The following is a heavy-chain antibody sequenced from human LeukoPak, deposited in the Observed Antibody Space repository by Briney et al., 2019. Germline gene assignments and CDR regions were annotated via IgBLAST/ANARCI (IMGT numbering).Heavy chain of an antibody. CDR2: IYYSGST. D-gene: IGHD6-13*01. CDR3: ATGYSSSWYHPHYFDY. V-gene: IGHV4-59*08. CDR1: GGSISSYY. J-gene: IGHJ4*02. Sequence: SETLSLTCTVSGGSISSYYWSWIRQPPGKGLEWIGYIYYSGSTNYNPSLKSRVTISVDTSKNQFSLKLSSVTAADTAVYYCATGYSSSWYHPHYFDYWGQGTLVTVSS.